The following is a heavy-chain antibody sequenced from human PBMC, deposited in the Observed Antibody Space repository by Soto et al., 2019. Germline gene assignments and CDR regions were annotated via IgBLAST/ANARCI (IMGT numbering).Heavy chain of an antibody. Sequence: PGGSLRLSCAASGFTFGDYAMHWVRQAPGKGLEWVSGISWNSGSIGYTDSVKGRFTISRDNAKNSLYLQMNSLRAEDTAVYYCASLGADSSGYNYLTGAFDIWGQGTMVTVSS. CDR1: GFTFGDYA. CDR2: ISWNSGSI. CDR3: ASLGADSSGYNYLTGAFDI. D-gene: IGHD3-22*01. V-gene: IGHV3-9*01. J-gene: IGHJ3*02.